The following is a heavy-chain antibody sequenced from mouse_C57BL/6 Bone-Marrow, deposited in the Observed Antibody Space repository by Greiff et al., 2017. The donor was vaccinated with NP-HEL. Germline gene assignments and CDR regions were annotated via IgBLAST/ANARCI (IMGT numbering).Heavy chain of an antibody. J-gene: IGHJ1*03. D-gene: IGHD2-1*01. V-gene: IGHV3-6*01. CDR3: ARIPFYYGNPYWYFDV. Sequence: EVKLMESGPGLVKPSQSLSLTCSVTGYSITSGYYWNWIRQFPGNKLEWMGYISYDGSNNYNPSLKNRISISRYHSTHQFFLKLNSVTTEDTATYYWARIPFYYGNPYWYFDVWGTGTTVTVSS. CDR2: ISYDGSN. CDR1: GYSITSGYY.